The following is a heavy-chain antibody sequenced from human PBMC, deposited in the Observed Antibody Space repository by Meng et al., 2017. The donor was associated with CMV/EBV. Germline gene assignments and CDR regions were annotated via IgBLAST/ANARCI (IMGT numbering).Heavy chain of an antibody. CDR3: VRDVGGRGYCAD. V-gene: IGHV3-7*01. J-gene: IGHJ1*01. Sequence: GESLKIACAASEFMFSNYWMSWVRQAPGKGLEWVANINLDGSEKYSVDSVKGRFTISRDNGKNLLFLQMNSLRAEDSAVYYCVRDVGGRGYCADWGQGTLVTVSS. CDR1: EFMFSNYW. D-gene: IGHD2-2*03. CDR2: INLDGSEK.